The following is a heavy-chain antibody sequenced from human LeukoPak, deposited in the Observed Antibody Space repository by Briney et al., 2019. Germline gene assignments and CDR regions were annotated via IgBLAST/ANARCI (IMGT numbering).Heavy chain of an antibody. J-gene: IGHJ4*02. Sequence: SETLSLTCTVSGDSTNSGTYYWGWIRQPPGKGLEWIGSIYYSGSTYYNPSLKSRVTISVDTSKNQFSLRLTSVTDADTAIYYCARHHKRVSGVVSGTVDYWGQGTLVTVSS. CDR3: ARHHKRVSGVVSGTVDY. V-gene: IGHV4-39*01. CDR2: IYYSGST. D-gene: IGHD3-3*01. CDR1: GDSTNSGTYY.